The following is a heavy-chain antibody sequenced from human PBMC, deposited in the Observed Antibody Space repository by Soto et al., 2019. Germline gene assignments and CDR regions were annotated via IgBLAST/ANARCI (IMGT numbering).Heavy chain of an antibody. V-gene: IGHV3-30*18. CDR1: GFTFSSYG. Sequence: GGSLRLSCAASGFTFSSYGMHWVRQAPGKGLEWVAVISYDGSNKYYADSVKGRFTISRDNSKNTLYLQMNSLRAEDTAVYYCAKDLAPSTLVVVTAIRVYYGMDVWGQGTTVTVSS. CDR2: ISYDGSNK. D-gene: IGHD2-21*02. CDR3: AKDLAPSTLVVVTAIRVYYGMDV. J-gene: IGHJ6*02.